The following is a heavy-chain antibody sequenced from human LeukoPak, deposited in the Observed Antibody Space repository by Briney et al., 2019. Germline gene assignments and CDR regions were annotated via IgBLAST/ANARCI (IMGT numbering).Heavy chain of an antibody. CDR3: ARGILWGTDY. J-gene: IGHJ4*02. Sequence: PSETLSLTCAVYGGPFSGYYWSWIRQPPGKGLEWIGEINHSGSTNYNPSLKSRVTISVDTSKNQFSLKLSSVTAADTAVYYCARGILWGTDYWGQGTLVTVSS. D-gene: IGHD2-21*01. CDR2: INHSGST. CDR1: GGPFSGYY. V-gene: IGHV4-34*01.